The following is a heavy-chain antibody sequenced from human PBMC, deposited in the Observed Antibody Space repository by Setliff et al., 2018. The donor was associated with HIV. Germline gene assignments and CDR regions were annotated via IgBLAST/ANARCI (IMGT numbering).Heavy chain of an antibody. D-gene: IGHD3-22*01. J-gene: IGHJ4*02. Sequence: PSETLSLTCAVYGGSFSGYSWTWIRQPPGKGLEWIGDINHSGSTNYNPSLKSRVTISVDTSKNQFSLKLSSVTAADTAVYYCARGLSFYDPGGFDYWGQGTLVTVSS. V-gene: IGHV4-34*01. CDR3: ARGLSFYDPGGFDY. CDR1: GGSFSGYS. CDR2: INHSGST.